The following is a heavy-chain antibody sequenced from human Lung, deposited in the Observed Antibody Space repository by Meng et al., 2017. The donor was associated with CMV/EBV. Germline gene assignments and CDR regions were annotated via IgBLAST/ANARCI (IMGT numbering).Heavy chain of an antibody. CDR1: GFSLSTSGMC. J-gene: IGHJ4*02. D-gene: IGHD1-26*01. CDR2: IDWDDDK. V-gene: IGHV2-70*20. CDR3: ARTVGRELHFDY. Sequence: SGXXLVXPTQTLTLTCTFSGFSLSTSGMCVSWVRQPPGKALEWLALIDWDDDKYYSTSLKTRLTISKDTSKNQVVLTMTNMDPVDTATYYCARTVGRELHFDYXRQGXLVTVSS.